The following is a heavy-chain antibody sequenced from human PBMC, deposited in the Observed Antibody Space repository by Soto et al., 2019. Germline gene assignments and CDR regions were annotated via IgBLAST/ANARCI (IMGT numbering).Heavy chain of an antibody. J-gene: IGHJ6*02. CDR2: IGGSGKDT. V-gene: IGHV3-21*01. D-gene: IGHD3-22*01. Sequence: PVGSLRLSCATSGFTFSNYRMNWVREAPGKGLEWVASIGGSGKDTFYRDSVKGRFTISRDNAKNSLYLQMNSLRDEDTAVYYCARDESRYYYDSSGSQAPYYYYGMDVWGQGTTVTVSS. CDR1: GFTFSNYR. CDR3: ARDESRYYYDSSGSQAPYYYYGMDV.